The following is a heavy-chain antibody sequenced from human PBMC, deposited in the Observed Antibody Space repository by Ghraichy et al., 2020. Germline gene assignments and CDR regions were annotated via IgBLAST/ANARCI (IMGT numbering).Heavy chain of an antibody. CDR2: ISAYNGNT. V-gene: IGHV1-18*01. Sequence: VKVSCKASGYTFTSYGISWVRQAPGQGLEWMGWISAYNGNTNYAQKLQGRVTMTTDTSTSTAYMELRSLRSDDTAVYYCARVSPVCNDAFDIWGQGTMVPFSS. J-gene: IGHJ3*02. CDR3: ARVSPVCNDAFDI. CDR1: GYTFTSYG. D-gene: IGHD2-8*01.